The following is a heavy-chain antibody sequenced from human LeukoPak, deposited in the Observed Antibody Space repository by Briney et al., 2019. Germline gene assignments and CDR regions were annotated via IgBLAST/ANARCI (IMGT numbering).Heavy chain of an antibody. CDR2: IYHSGST. V-gene: IGHV4-4*02. Sequence: PSETLSLTCAVSGGSISSSNWWSWVRQPPGKGLEWIGEIYHSGSTNYNPSLKSRVTISVDKSKNQFSLKLSSVTAADTAVYYCARLGPYYYDSSGYYLFDYWGQGTLVTVSS. CDR3: ARLGPYYYDSSGYYLFDY. CDR1: GGSISSSNW. D-gene: IGHD3-22*01. J-gene: IGHJ4*02.